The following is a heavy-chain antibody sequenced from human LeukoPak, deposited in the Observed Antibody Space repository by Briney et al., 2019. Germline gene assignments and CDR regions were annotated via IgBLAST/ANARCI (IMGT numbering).Heavy chain of an antibody. CDR2: ISYDGNNK. D-gene: IGHD2-15*01. Sequence: PGRSLRLFCAASGFTFSSYAMHWVRQTPGKGLEWVAVISYDGNNKYYADSVKGRFTISRDNSKNTLYLQMNSLRPEDTSVYYCARDRCSGGSCRAYNYYYGLDVWGEGTTVTVSS. J-gene: IGHJ6*04. V-gene: IGHV3-30*04. CDR1: GFTFSSYA. CDR3: ARDRCSGGSCRAYNYYYGLDV.